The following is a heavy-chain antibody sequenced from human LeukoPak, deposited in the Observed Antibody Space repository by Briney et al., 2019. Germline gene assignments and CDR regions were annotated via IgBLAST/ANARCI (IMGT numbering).Heavy chain of an antibody. Sequence: GGSLRLSCAASGFTFTSYAMSWVRQAPGKGLEWVSAISGSGGSTYYADPVKGRFTISRDNSKNTLYLQMNSLRAEDTAVYYCARSPHGAIPSSYYFDYWGQGTLVTVSS. CDR2: ISGSGGST. CDR1: GFTFTSYA. D-gene: IGHD3-16*01. J-gene: IGHJ4*02. V-gene: IGHV3-23*01. CDR3: ARSPHGAIPSSYYFDY.